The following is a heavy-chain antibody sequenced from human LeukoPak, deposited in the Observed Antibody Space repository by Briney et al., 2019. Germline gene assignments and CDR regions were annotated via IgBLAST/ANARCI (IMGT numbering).Heavy chain of an antibody. Sequence: GGSLRLSCAASGFTFSTYNMNWVRQAPGKGLEWVSLISWDGGSTYYADSVKGRFTISRDNSKNSLYLQMNSLRAEDTALYYCAKDIRGSTSWYGLDYWGQGTLVTVSS. CDR2: ISWDGGST. V-gene: IGHV3-43D*03. D-gene: IGHD6-13*01. CDR1: GFTFSTYN. J-gene: IGHJ4*02. CDR3: AKDIRGSTSWYGLDY.